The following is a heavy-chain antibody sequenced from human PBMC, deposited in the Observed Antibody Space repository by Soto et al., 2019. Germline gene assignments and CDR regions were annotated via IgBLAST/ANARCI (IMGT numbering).Heavy chain of an antibody. CDR2: IDPSDSYT. J-gene: IGHJ4*02. CDR3: ARHVSPAAGNRPFDY. Sequence: PGESLKISCKGSGYSFTSYWISWVRQMPGKGLEWMGRIDPSDSYTNYSPSFQGHVTISADKSISTAYLQWSSLKASDTAMYYCARHVSPAAGNRPFDYWGQGTLVTVS. D-gene: IGHD6-13*01. CDR1: GYSFTSYW. V-gene: IGHV5-10-1*01.